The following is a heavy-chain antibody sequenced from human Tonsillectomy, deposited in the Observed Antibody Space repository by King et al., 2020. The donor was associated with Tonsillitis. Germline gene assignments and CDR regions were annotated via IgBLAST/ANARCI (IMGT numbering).Heavy chain of an antibody. Sequence: VQLVESGAEVKKPGASVKVSCKASGYTFTGYYMHWVRQAPGQGLEWMGWINPNSGGTNYAQKFQGRVTMTRDTSISTAYMDLSRLRSDDTAVYYCARDYYGSGSIFFDPWGQGTLVTVSS. CDR1: GYTFTGYY. CDR3: ARDYYGSGSIFFDP. D-gene: IGHD3-10*01. J-gene: IGHJ5*02. CDR2: INPNSGGT. V-gene: IGHV1-2*02.